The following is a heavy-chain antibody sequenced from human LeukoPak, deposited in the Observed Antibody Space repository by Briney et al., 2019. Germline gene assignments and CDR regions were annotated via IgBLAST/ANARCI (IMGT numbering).Heavy chain of an antibody. D-gene: IGHD6-19*01. CDR2: TYYSGST. Sequence: PSETLSLTCPASSGPFTRGGYSWSWIPQHPGKGLEWIGYTYYSGSTYYNPSLKSRVTISVDTSKNQFSLKLSSVTAADTAVYYCAREAGTHFDYWGQGTLVTVSS. CDR3: AREAGTHFDY. J-gene: IGHJ4*02. CDR1: SGPFTRGGYS. V-gene: IGHV4-31*03.